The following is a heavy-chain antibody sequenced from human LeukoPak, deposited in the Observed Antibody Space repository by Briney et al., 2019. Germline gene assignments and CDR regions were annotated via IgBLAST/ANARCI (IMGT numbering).Heavy chain of an antibody. D-gene: IGHD1-14*01. Sequence: SETLSLTCTVSGGSITSGDYYWSWIRQPPGKGLEWIGTIYDSGGTYYNPSLKSRVIISVDTSKNQFSLKLSSVTAADTAVYYCGRVRKRVGRITPWGQGTMVTVSS. J-gene: IGHJ3*01. CDR1: GGSITSGDYY. CDR3: GRVRKRVGRITP. V-gene: IGHV4-30-4*08. CDR2: IYDSGGT.